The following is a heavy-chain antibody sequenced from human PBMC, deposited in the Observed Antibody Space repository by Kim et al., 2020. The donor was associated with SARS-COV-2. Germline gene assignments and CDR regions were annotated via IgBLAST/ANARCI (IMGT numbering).Heavy chain of an antibody. CDR2: IIPIFGTA. V-gene: IGHV1-69*13. CDR3: ASEDGVEMATG. CDR1: GGTFSSYA. J-gene: IGHJ4*02. D-gene: IGHD5-12*01. Sequence: SVKVSCKASGGTFSSYAISWVRQAPGQGLEWMGGIIPIFGTANYAQKFQGRVTITADESTSTAYMELSSLRSDDTAVYYCASEDGVEMATGWGQGTLVTVSS.